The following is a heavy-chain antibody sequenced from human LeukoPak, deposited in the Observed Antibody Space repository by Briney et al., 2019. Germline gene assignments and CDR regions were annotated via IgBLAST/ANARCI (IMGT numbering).Heavy chain of an antibody. J-gene: IGHJ3*02. CDR1: GGTFSSYA. Sequence: SVKVSCKASGGTFSSYAISWVRQAPGQGLEWMGGIIPIFGTANYAQKFQGRVTITADKSTSTAYMELSSLRSEDTAVYYCARAAYYYDSSGYYHYAFDIWGQGTMVTVSS. CDR2: IIPIFGTA. V-gene: IGHV1-69*06. D-gene: IGHD3-22*01. CDR3: ARAAYYYDSSGYYHYAFDI.